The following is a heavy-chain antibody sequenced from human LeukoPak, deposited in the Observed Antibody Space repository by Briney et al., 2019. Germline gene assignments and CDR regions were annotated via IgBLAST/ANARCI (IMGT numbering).Heavy chain of an antibody. CDR1: GFTFSHCG. CDR2: IWHNGNDK. D-gene: IGHD3-9*01. J-gene: IGHJ4*02. V-gene: IGHV3-33*01. Sequence: GGSLRLSCAASGFTFSHCGMHWVRQAPGKGLEWVAVIWHNGNDKYYADSVKGRFTVSRDNSRDTLYLQMNGLRADDTAVYYCARDLTRYFDYWGQGTLVTVSS. CDR3: ARDLTRYFDY.